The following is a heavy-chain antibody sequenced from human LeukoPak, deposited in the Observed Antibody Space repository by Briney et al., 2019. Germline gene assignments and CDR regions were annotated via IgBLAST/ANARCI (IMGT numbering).Heavy chain of an antibody. D-gene: IGHD3-16*02. V-gene: IGHV3-48*01. CDR3: ARDLLGYNYHYMDV. CDR1: GFTFSTYN. Sequence: GGSLRLSCTASGFTFSTYNMNWVRQAPGKGLEWISYISSSGSTSIYADSVRGRLSISRDNAKNSLFLEMNSVRAEDTAVYYCARDLLGYNYHYMDVWGKGTTVTVSS. CDR2: ISSSGSTS. J-gene: IGHJ6*03.